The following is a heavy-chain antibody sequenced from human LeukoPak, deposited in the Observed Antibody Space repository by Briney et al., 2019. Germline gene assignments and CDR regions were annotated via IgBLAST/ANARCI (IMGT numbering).Heavy chain of an antibody. D-gene: IGHD5-12*01. CDR3: ARDGYGGYEVDY. V-gene: IGHV3-30-3*01. CDR2: ISYDGSNK. CDR1: GFTFSSYA. Sequence: PGGSLRLSCAASGFTFSSYAMHWVRQAPGKGLEWVAVISYDGSNKYYADSVKGRFTISRDNAKNSLYLQMNSLRAEDTAVYYCARDGYGGYEVDYWGQGTLVTVSS. J-gene: IGHJ4*02.